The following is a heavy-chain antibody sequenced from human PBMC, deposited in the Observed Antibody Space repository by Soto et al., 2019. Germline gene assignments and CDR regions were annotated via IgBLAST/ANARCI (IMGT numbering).Heavy chain of an antibody. V-gene: IGHV3-15*07. Sequence: PGGSLRLSCAASGFTLSNAWVNWVRQAPGEGLEWVGRIKSKAVGGTTDYAAPVKGRFTVSRDDSKNTLYLQMNSLKTEDTAVNYCTDMGEDFPKPRYYGMDVWGQGTTVTVSS. J-gene: IGHJ6*02. CDR1: GFTLSNAW. CDR2: IKSKAVGGTT. D-gene: IGHD1-26*01. CDR3: TDMGEDFPKPRYYGMDV.